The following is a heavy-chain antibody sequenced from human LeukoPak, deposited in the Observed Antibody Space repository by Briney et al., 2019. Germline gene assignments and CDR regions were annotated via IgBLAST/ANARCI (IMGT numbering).Heavy chain of an antibody. CDR2: ISAYNGNT. J-gene: IGHJ4*02. CDR1: GYTFTSYG. D-gene: IGHD2-8*01. V-gene: IGHV1-18*01. Sequence: ASAKVSCKASGYTFTSYGISWVRQAPGQGLEWMGWISAYNGNTNYAQKLQGRVTMTTDTSTSTAYMELRSLRSDDTAVYYCARGVVLMVYALHYFDYWGQGTLVTVSS. CDR3: ARGVVLMVYALHYFDY.